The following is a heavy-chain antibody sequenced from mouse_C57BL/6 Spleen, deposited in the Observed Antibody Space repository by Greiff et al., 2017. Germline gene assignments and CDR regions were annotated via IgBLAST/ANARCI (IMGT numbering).Heavy chain of an antibody. D-gene: IGHD2-4*01. CDR2: IYPSDSET. V-gene: IGHV1-61*01. CDR3: AYDYDGYFDV. J-gene: IGHJ1*03. Sequence: QVQLKQPGAELVRPGSSVKLSCKASGYTFTSYWMDWVKQRPGQGLEWIGNIYPSDSETHYNQKFKDKATLTVDKSSSTAYMQLSSLTSEDSAVYYCAYDYDGYFDVWGTGTTVTVSS. CDR1: GYTFTSYW.